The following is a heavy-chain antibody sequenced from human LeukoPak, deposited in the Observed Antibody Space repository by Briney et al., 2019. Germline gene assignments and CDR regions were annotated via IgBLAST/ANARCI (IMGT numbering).Heavy chain of an antibody. CDR2: IYNSGST. CDR3: ARGVLTTVSYYMDV. V-gene: IGHV4-59*02. D-gene: IGHD4-11*01. J-gene: IGHJ6*03. Sequence: PSETLSLTCTVSGGSVSSHQWSWIRQPPGKGLEWIGYIYNSGSTNYNPSLKSRFTISIDTSKNRFSLKLSSVTAADTAVYYCARGVLTTVSYYMDVWGQGTTVTVSS. CDR1: GGSVSSHQ.